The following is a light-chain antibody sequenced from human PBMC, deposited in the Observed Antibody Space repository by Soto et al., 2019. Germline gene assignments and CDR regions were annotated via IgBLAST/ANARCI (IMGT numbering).Light chain of an antibody. CDR1: SSDVGGYNY. V-gene: IGLV2-14*01. CDR2: DVS. CDR3: SSYTSSSSYV. Sequence: QSAPTQPASVSGSPGQSITISCTGTSSDVGGYNYVSWYQQHPGKAPKLMIYDVSNRPLGISNRFSGSKSDNTASLTISGLQAEDEADYYCSSYTSSSSYVFGTGTKLTVL. J-gene: IGLJ1*01.